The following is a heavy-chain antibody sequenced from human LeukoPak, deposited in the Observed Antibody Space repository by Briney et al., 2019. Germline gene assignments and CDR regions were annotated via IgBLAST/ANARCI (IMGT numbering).Heavy chain of an antibody. D-gene: IGHD6-25*01. Sequence: ASVRVSFQASVCTFTSYDINRVGQATGQGREWMGWMNHNSGNTGYAQKFKGRVTMTKNPSVSTAYMELSSLRSEDTAFYSCARKSSSGRGWNAFDSWGQGRKVTVSS. V-gene: IGHV1-8*01. CDR3: ARKSSSGRGWNAFDS. CDR1: VCTFTSYD. CDR2: MNHNSGNT. J-gene: IGHJ3*02.